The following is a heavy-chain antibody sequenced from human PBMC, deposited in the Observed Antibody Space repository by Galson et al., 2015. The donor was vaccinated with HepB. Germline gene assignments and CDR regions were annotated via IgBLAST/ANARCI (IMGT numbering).Heavy chain of an antibody. CDR3: ARQSSGWYGRNYYGMDV. J-gene: IGHJ6*02. V-gene: IGHV1-3*01. Sequence: SVKVSCKASGYTFTSYAMHWVRQAPGQRLEWMGWINAGNGNTKYSQKFQGRVTITRDTSASTAYMELSSLRSEDTAVYYCARQSSGWYGRNYYGMDVWGQGTTVTVSS. D-gene: IGHD6-19*01. CDR2: INAGNGNT. CDR1: GYTFTSYA.